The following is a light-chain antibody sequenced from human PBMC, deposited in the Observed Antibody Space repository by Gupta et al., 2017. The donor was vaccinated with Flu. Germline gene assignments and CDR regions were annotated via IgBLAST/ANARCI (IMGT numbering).Light chain of an antibody. V-gene: IGLV3-1*01. CDR3: LAWDNNAWV. CDR2: KDD. CDR1: KLGDKF. J-gene: IGLJ3*02. Sequence: CSEKKLGDKFVCWYQQRPGQSPVLVIYKDDKRPSGIPERFSGSNSGNTATLTISGTQAMDEADYYCLAWDNNAWVFGGGTKLTVL.